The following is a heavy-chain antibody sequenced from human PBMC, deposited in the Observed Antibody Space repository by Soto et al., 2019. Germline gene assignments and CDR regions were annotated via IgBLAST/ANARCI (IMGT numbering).Heavy chain of an antibody. CDR3: ARDLGHGHCSGGSCYTLDH. CDR2: IIPMFGTA. V-gene: IGHV1-69*01. J-gene: IGHJ4*02. Sequence: QVQLVQSGAEEQKPGSSVKVSCKASGGTFSSSAISWVRQAPGQGLEWMGGIIPMFGTAQYAQRFQDRVTITADESTSTAYMELSSLSSDDTGVYYCARDLGHGHCSGGSCYTLDHWGQGTLVVVSS. D-gene: IGHD2-15*01. CDR1: GGTFSSSA.